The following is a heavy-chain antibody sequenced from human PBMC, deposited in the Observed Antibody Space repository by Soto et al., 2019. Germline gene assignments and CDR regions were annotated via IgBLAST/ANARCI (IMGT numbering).Heavy chain of an antibody. CDR2: ISWDGGST. CDR3: AKDMDIVVVPAAPSYGMDV. Sequence: GSLRLSCAASGFTFDDYTMHWVRQAPGKGLEWVSLISWDGGSTYYADSVKGRFTISRDNSKNSLYLQMNSLRTEDTALYYCAKDMDIVVVPAAPSYGMDVWGQGTTVTVSS. J-gene: IGHJ6*02. D-gene: IGHD2-2*03. CDR1: GFTFDDYT. V-gene: IGHV3-43*01.